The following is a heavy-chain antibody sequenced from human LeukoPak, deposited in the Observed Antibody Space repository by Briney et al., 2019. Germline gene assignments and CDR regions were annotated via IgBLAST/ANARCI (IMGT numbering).Heavy chain of an antibody. CDR1: GFTFSSYS. J-gene: IGHJ6*03. V-gene: IGHV3-21*01. Sequence: PGGSLRLSCAASGFTFSSYSMNWVRQAPGKGLEWVSSISSSSSYIYYADSVKGRFTISRDNAKNSPYLQMNSLRAEDTAVYYCAKSGSRYYYYMDVWGKGTTVTISS. D-gene: IGHD3-10*01. CDR2: ISSSSSYI. CDR3: AKSGSRYYYYMDV.